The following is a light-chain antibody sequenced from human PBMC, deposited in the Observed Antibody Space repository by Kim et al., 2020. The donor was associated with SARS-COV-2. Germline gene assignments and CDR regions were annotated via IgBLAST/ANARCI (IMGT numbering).Light chain of an antibody. CDR1: QSVSSIY. CDR3: QQYGSSPWT. CDR2: GAS. V-gene: IGKV3-20*01. J-gene: IGKJ1*01. Sequence: PGERATLSCRASQSVSSIYLAWYQQKLGQAPRLLIFGASSRATGIPDRFSGSGSGTDFTLTISRLEPEDFAVYYCQQYGSSPWTFGQGTKVDIK.